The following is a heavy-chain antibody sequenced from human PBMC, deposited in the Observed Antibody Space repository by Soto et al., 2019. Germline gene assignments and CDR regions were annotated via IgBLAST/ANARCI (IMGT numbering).Heavy chain of an antibody. CDR3: ARDWPYGSGSSLWYYGMDV. D-gene: IGHD3-10*01. V-gene: IGHV3-33*01. J-gene: IGHJ6*02. Sequence: QVQLVESGGGVVQPGRSLRLSCAASGFTFSSYGMHWVRQAPGKGLEWVAVIWYDGSNKYYADSVKGRFTISRDNSKNTLYLQMNSLRAEDPAVYYCARDWPYGSGSSLWYYGMDVWGQGTTVTVSS. CDR2: IWYDGSNK. CDR1: GFTFSSYG.